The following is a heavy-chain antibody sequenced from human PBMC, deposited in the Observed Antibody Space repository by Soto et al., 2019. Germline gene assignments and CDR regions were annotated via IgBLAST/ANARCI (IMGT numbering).Heavy chain of an antibody. Sequence: QVQLVESGGGVVPPGRSLKLSCIASGFAFGSHGMHWVRQVSGKGLEWVAVISHDGQNKYYRASVKGRFTISRDNSKNRRLLEVHILRVEDTAVYYCARERADIVVAPVATSGIDVWVQGTAVTVSS. CDR2: ISHDGQNK. J-gene: IGHJ6*02. CDR3: ARERADIVVAPVATSGIDV. D-gene: IGHD2-2*01. CDR1: GFAFGSHG. V-gene: IGHV3-30*03.